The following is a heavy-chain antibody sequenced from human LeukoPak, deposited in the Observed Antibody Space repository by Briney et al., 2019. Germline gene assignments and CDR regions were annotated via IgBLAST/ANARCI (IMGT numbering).Heavy chain of an antibody. V-gene: IGHV4-39*01. J-gene: IGHJ4*02. D-gene: IGHD3-10*01. CDR1: GGSISSSSYY. Sequence: SETLSLTCTVSGGSISSSSYYWGWIRQPPGKGLEWIGSIYCSGSTYYNPSLKRRVTISVDTSKNQFSLKLSSVTAADTAVYYCATQGNYFDYWGQGTLVTVSS. CDR2: IYCSGST. CDR3: ATQGNYFDY.